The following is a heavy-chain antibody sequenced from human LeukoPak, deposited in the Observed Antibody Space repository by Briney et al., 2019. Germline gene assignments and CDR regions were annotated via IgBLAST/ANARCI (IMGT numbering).Heavy chain of an antibody. Sequence: ASVKVSCKASGYTFTGYYMHWVRQAPGQGLEWMGWINPNSGGTNYAQKFQGRVTMTRDTSISTAYVELSRLRSDDTAVYYCARGREYCSSTSRKGWFDPWGQGTLVTVSS. J-gene: IGHJ5*02. CDR2: INPNSGGT. CDR1: GYTFTGYY. CDR3: ARGREYCSSTSRKGWFDP. V-gene: IGHV1-2*02. D-gene: IGHD2-2*01.